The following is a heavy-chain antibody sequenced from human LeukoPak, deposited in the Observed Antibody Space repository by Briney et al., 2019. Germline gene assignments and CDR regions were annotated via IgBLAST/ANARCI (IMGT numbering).Heavy chain of an antibody. CDR2: ISRNLRPI. CDR1: GLTFCSYS. V-gene: IGHV3-48*01. D-gene: IGHD1-7*01. CDR3: ATGELGGDY. Sequence: PGGSLRLSCAASGLTFCSYSMNWVRQAPGKGLEWISYISRNLRPIYYADSVKGRFTISRDNAKNSLYLQMNSLRAEDTAMYYCATGELGGDYWGQGTLVTVSS. J-gene: IGHJ4*02.